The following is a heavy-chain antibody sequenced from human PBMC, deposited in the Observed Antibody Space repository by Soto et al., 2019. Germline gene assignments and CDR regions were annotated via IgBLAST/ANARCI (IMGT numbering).Heavy chain of an antibody. J-gene: IGHJ6*03. D-gene: IGHD4-17*01. CDR1: GFTFSSYG. CDR3: ASSRRVYANYMDV. Sequence: GGSPRLSCAASGFTFSSYGMHWVRQAPGKGLARVAVISYDGSNKYYADSVKGRFTISRDNSKNTLYLQMNSLRAEDTAVSYCASSRRVYANYMDVSGKGTTLTLSS. CDR2: ISYDGSNK. V-gene: IGHV3-30*03.